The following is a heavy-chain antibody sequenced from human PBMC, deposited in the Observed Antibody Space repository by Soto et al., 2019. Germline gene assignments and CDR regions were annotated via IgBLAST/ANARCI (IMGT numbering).Heavy chain of an antibody. Sequence: TLRLTCGVSGFTMRCGAISWNRNWQAPGKGLEWLGYISHLETTYYNPSIRSLLSLSINRTRNQFFLSLSSMTAADKAVSYCVRGGVDDSFDFWGQGIRVTVSS. CDR1: GFTMRCGAIS. D-gene: IGHD1-1*01. CDR3: VRGGVDDSFDF. CDR2: ISHLETT. V-gene: IGHV4-30-2*01. J-gene: IGHJ4*02.